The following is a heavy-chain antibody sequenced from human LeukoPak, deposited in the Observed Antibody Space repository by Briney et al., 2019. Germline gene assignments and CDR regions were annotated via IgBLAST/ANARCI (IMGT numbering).Heavy chain of an antibody. CDR1: GGSFSGYY. Sequence: ETLSLTCAVYGGSFSGYYWSWIRQPPGKGLEWIGEINHSGSTNYNPSLKSRVTISVDTSKNQFSLKLSSVTAADTAVYYCARLSILSGYYLDYWGQGTLVTVSS. V-gene: IGHV4-34*01. CDR2: INHSGST. CDR3: ARLSILSGYYLDY. D-gene: IGHD3-9*01. J-gene: IGHJ4*02.